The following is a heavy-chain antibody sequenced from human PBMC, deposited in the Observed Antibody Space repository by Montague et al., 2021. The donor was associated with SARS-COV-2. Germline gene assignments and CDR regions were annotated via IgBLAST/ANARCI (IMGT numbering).Heavy chain of an antibody. Sequence: TLSLTCTVSGGSISGDNYYWTWIRQHPGKGLEWIAYIYYTGSIYYNPSLQSRLRTSLDTSKNQFSLTLTSVTAADTAIYYCARNRGWGSRGAGYIDLWGRGTLVTVS. CDR3: ARNRGWGSRGAGYIDL. CDR1: GGSISGDNYY. J-gene: IGHJ2*01. D-gene: IGHD7-27*01. V-gene: IGHV4-31*03. CDR2: IYYTGSI.